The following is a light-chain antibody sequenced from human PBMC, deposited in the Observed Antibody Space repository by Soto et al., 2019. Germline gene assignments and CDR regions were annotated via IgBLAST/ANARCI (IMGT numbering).Light chain of an antibody. V-gene: IGKV3-11*01. CDR1: QSVSSY. CDR2: DAS. J-gene: IGKJ1*01. Sequence: EIVLTQSPATLSLSPGERATLSCRASQSVSSYLAWYQQKPGQAPRLLIYDASNRATGIPARFSGSGSGTDFTLTISRLEPEDFAVYYCKQYDSSPRTFGQGTKVDIK. CDR3: KQYDSSPRT.